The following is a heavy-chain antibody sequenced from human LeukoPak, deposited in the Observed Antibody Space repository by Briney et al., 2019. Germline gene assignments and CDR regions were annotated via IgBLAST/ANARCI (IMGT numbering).Heavy chain of an antibody. J-gene: IGHJ4*02. CDR1: GYTFTSYY. CDR2: INPSGGST. V-gene: IGHV1-46*03. Sequence: ASVKVSCKASGYTFTSYYMHWVRQAPGQGLEWMGIINPSGGSTSHAQKFQGRVTMTRDTSTSTVYMELSSLRSEDTAVYYCARASSGWLFDYWGQGTLVTVSS. D-gene: IGHD6-19*01. CDR3: ARASSGWLFDY.